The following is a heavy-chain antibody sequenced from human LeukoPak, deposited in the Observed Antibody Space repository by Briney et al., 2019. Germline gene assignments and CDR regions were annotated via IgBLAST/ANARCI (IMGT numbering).Heavy chain of an antibody. J-gene: IGHJ4*02. D-gene: IGHD3-3*01. CDR3: ASFLSSRGPYDFLSGYYPTLDY. V-gene: IGHV4-61*01. Sequence: PSETLSLTCTVSGGSVSSGSYYWSWIRQPPGKGLEWIGYIYYSGSTNYNPSLKSRVTISVDTSKNQFSLKLSSVTAADTAVYYCASFLSSRGPYDFLSGYYPTLDYWGQGTLVTVSS. CDR2: IYYSGST. CDR1: GGSVSSGSYY.